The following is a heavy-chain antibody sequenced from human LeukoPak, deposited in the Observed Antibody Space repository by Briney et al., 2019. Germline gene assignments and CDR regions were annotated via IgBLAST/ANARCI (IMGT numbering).Heavy chain of an antibody. Sequence: GGSLRLSCAASASTFSSYSMIWLRQARGMGLKWFSSISSSSSYIYYAHSVKGRFTISRDNAKNSLYLQMNSLRAEDTAVYYCARVRGGYDSYIDYFDYWGQGTLVTVSS. J-gene: IGHJ4*02. CDR1: ASTFSSYS. V-gene: IGHV3-21*01. D-gene: IGHD5-12*01. CDR3: ARVRGGYDSYIDYFDY. CDR2: ISSSSSYI.